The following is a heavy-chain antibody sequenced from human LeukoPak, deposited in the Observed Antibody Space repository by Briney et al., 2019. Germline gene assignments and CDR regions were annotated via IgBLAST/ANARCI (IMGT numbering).Heavy chain of an antibody. CDR3: ARANLYSSSWNY. Sequence: GGSLRLSCAASGFTFSSYWMSWFRQAPGKGLEWVANIKQDGSEKYYVDSVKGRFTISRDYAKNSLYLQMNSLRAEDTAVYYCARANLYSSSWNYWGQGTLVTVSS. J-gene: IGHJ4*02. CDR1: GFTFSSYW. D-gene: IGHD6-13*01. CDR2: IKQDGSEK. V-gene: IGHV3-7*01.